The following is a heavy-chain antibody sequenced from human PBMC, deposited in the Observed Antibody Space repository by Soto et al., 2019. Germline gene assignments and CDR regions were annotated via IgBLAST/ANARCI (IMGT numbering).Heavy chain of an antibody. V-gene: IGHV1-69*01. Sequence: QVQLVQSGAEVKKPGSSVKVSCKASGGSFSSNAISWVRQAPGQGLEGMGGIIPILGSANYAQKFQDRLTITTNGSTTTTYMELNSLRSEDAAVYYCASRERVDAFDIWGQGTLVTVSS. J-gene: IGHJ3*02. CDR1: GGSFSSNA. CDR3: ASRERVDAFDI. D-gene: IGHD1-26*01. CDR2: IIPILGSA.